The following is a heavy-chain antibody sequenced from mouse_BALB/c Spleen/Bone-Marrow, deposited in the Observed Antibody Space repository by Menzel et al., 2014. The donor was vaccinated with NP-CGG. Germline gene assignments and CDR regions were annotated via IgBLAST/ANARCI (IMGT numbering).Heavy chain of an antibody. CDR1: GFSFSSYS. J-gene: IGHJ2*01. V-gene: IGHV5-6-4*01. CDR2: ISSGGHDT. Sequence: DVMLVESGGGLVKPGGSLKLSCAASGFSFSSYSMSWVRQTPEKRLEWVATISSGGHDTYYSDSVKGRFTNSRGNAKNTLYLQMSSLKSEDTAMYYCSKDGGYDYSYYFDYWGQGTTLTVSS. D-gene: IGHD2-4*01. CDR3: SKDGGYDYSYYFDY.